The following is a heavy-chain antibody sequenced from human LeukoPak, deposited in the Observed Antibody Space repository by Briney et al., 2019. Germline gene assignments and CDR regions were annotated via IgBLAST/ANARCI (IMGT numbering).Heavy chain of an antibody. Sequence: PSETLSLTCTVSGGSISSHYWNWIRQAPGKGLEWIGNIYYNGNTNYNSSLKSRVTISVDGSQNQFSLCLRSVTAADTAVYYCARAKQQLVFDAFDIWGQGTMATVSS. V-gene: IGHV4-59*11. CDR2: IYYNGNT. CDR1: GGSISSHY. D-gene: IGHD6-13*01. J-gene: IGHJ3*02. CDR3: ARAKQQLVFDAFDI.